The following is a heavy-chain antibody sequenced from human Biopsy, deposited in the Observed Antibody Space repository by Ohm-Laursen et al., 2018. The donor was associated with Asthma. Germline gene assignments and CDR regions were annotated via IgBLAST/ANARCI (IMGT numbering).Heavy chain of an antibody. D-gene: IGHD3-10*01. CDR3: ARDVVWFREVGGMDV. J-gene: IGHJ6*02. Sequence: SLRLSCTASGFTLTTYAIHWVRQAPGKGLEWVAVISYDGSTKYSADSVKGRFIVSRDISKNILSLQMNSLRPEDTAVYYCARDVVWFREVGGMDVWGQGTAVNVSS. V-gene: IGHV3-30*03. CDR2: ISYDGSTK. CDR1: GFTLTTYA.